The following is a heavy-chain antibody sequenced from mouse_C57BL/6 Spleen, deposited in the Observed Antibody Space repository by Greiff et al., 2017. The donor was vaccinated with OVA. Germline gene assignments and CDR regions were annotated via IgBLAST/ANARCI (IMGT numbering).Heavy chain of an antibody. CDR1: GYTFTSYW. J-gene: IGHJ4*01. D-gene: IGHD2-5*01. CDR2: IYPGSGST. CDR3: ASLNSNYDAMDD. V-gene: IGHV1-55*01. Sequence: QVQLQQSGAELVKPGASVKMSCKASGYTFTSYWITWVKQRPGQGLEWIGDIYPGSGSTNYNEKFKSKATLTVDTSSSTAYMQLSSLTSEDSAVYYCASLNSNYDAMDDWGQGTSVTVSS.